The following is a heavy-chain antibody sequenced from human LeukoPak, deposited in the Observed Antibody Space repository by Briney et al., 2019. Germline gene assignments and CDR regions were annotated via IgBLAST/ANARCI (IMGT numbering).Heavy chain of an antibody. J-gene: IGHJ4*02. V-gene: IGHV3-30*03. CDR1: GFTFSSYG. CDR3: AHLSTRGIAAAGNPDY. Sequence: GGSLRLSCAASGFTFSSYGMHWVRQAPGKGLEWVAVISYDGSNKYYADSVKGRFTISRDNSKNTLYLQMNSLRAEDTAVYYCAHLSTRGIAAAGNPDYWGQGTLVTVSS. CDR2: ISYDGSNK. D-gene: IGHD6-13*01.